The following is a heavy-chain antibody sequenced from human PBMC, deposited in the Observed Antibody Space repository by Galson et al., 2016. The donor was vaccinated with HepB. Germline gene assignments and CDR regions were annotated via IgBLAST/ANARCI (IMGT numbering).Heavy chain of an antibody. Sequence: SLRLSCAASGFNFSIYSIHWVRQAPGKGLEWVSSISSSSRYIYYGDSLKGRFTISRDNAKNSLYLQMNSLRAEDTAAYYCARDRGIQLWSRDGFDYWGQGTLVTVSS. CDR1: GFNFSIYS. J-gene: IGHJ4*02. V-gene: IGHV3-21*01. D-gene: IGHD5-18*01. CDR2: ISSSSRYI. CDR3: ARDRGIQLWSRDGFDY.